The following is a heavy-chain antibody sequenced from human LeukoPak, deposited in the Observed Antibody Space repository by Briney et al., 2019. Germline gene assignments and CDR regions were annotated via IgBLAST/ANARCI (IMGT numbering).Heavy chain of an antibody. CDR2: ISGGGGST. Sequence: GGSLRLSCAASGFTFSSYAMSWVRQAPGKGLEWVSAISGGGGSTYYADSVKGRFTISRDNSKNTLYLQMNSLRAEDTAVYYCAKGVEMATISEVEYYFDYWGQGTLVTVSS. D-gene: IGHD5-24*01. J-gene: IGHJ4*02. CDR1: GFTFSSYA. CDR3: AKGVEMATISEVEYYFDY. V-gene: IGHV3-23*01.